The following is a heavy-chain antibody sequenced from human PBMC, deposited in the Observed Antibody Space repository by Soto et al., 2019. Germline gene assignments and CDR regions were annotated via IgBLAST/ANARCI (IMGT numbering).Heavy chain of an antibody. D-gene: IGHD3-9*01. Sequence: QVQLQQWGAGLLKPSETLSLTCAVYGGSFSGYYWSWIRQPPGKGLEWIGEINHRGSTNYNPSLNSRVTISVNTPKNQFSLKLSSVTAADTAVYYCAGAPVDILTGYYPEGTDYWGQGTLVTVSS. CDR2: INHRGST. CDR3: AGAPVDILTGYYPEGTDY. V-gene: IGHV4-34*01. J-gene: IGHJ4*02. CDR1: GGSFSGYY.